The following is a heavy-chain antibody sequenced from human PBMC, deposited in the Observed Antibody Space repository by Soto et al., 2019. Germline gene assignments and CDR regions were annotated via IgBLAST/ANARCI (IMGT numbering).Heavy chain of an antibody. CDR2: ISGSGGST. CDR3: AKGSPYDFWSGYYPGENWFDP. Sequence: GGSLRLSCAASRFTFSSYAMSWVRQAPGKGLEWVSAISGSGGSTYYADSVKGRFTISRDNSKNTLYLQMNSLRAEDTAVYYCAKGSPYDFWSGYYPGENWFDPWGQGTLVTVSS. J-gene: IGHJ5*02. V-gene: IGHV3-23*01. D-gene: IGHD3-3*01. CDR1: RFTFSSYA.